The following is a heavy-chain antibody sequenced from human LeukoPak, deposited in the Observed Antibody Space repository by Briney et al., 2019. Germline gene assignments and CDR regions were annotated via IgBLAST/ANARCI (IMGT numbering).Heavy chain of an antibody. CDR3: ARWYSGSSFYFDY. D-gene: IGHD1-26*01. Sequence: GESLKISCKGSGYSFTRYWIGWVRQMPGKGLEWMGIIYPGDSGIRYSPSVQGQVTISADKSISTAYLQWSSLKASDSAMYYCARWYSGSSFYFDYWGQGTLVTVSS. V-gene: IGHV5-51*01. CDR1: GYSFTRYW. CDR2: IYPGDSGI. J-gene: IGHJ4*02.